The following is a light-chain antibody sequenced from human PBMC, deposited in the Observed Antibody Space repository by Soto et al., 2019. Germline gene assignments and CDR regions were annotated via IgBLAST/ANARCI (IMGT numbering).Light chain of an antibody. CDR3: HHYNSYPGT. CDR1: QSVTSW. Sequence: DVQMTQSPSTLSASVGDRVTITCRASQSVTSWLAWYQQKPGKAPKVLIYDASSLESGVPSRFSGSGSGTEFTLTISSLHPDDFATYYCHHYNSYPGTFGQGTKVELK. V-gene: IGKV1-5*01. CDR2: DAS. J-gene: IGKJ1*01.